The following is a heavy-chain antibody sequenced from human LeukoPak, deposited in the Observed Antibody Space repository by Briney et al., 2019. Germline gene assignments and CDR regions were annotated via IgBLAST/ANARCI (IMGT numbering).Heavy chain of an antibody. Sequence: SETLSLTCTVSGGSVSSGDYYWSWIRQPPGKGLEWIGYIYYSGSTNYNPSLKSRVTISVDTSKNQFSLKLGSVTAADTAVYYCARVYPSGYFDYWGQGTLVTVSS. CDR1: GGSVSSGDYY. CDR3: ARVYPSGYFDY. J-gene: IGHJ4*02. D-gene: IGHD2-8*01. V-gene: IGHV4-61*08. CDR2: IYYSGST.